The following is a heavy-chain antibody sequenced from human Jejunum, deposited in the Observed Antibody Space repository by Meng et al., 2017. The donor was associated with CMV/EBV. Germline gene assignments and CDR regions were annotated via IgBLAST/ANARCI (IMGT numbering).Heavy chain of an antibody. CDR3: ARGYAFTNYFDL. Sequence: CKGSVYDFTNYWIGWVRQMPGKGLEWMGIIHPDDSEAKYSPSFQGQVTISTDKSITTAYLQWSSLKASDTAMYHCARGYAFTNYFDLWGQGTLVTVSS. CDR2: IHPDDSEA. V-gene: IGHV5-51*01. CDR1: VYDFTNYW. J-gene: IGHJ5*02. D-gene: IGHD1-7*01.